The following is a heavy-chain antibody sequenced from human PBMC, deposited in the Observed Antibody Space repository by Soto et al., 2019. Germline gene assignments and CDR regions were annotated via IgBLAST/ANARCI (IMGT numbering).Heavy chain of an antibody. CDR2: IKQDGSEK. CDR3: ARSLSAHYYYYYYMDV. J-gene: IGHJ6*03. CDR1: GFTFSSYW. Sequence: GGSLRLSCAASGFTFSSYWMSWVRQAPGKGLEWVANIKQDGSEKYYVDSVKGRFTISRDNAKNSLYLQMNSLRAEDTAVYYCARSLSAHYYYYYYMDVWGKGTTVTVSS. D-gene: IGHD2-15*01. V-gene: IGHV3-7*01.